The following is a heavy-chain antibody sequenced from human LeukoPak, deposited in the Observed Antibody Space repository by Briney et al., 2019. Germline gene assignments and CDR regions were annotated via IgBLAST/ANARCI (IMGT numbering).Heavy chain of an antibody. J-gene: IGHJ3*02. D-gene: IGHD7-27*01. CDR3: ARDPQLGVHAFDI. V-gene: IGHV4-59*12. Sequence: SETLSLTCTVSGGSISSYYWSWIRQPPGKGLEWIGYIYYSGSTNYNPSLKSRVTISVDTSKNQFSLKLSSVTAADTAVYYCARDPQLGVHAFDIWGQGTMVTVSS. CDR1: GGSISSYY. CDR2: IYYSGST.